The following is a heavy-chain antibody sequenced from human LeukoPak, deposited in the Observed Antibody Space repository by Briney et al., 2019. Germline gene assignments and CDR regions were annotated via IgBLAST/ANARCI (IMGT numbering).Heavy chain of an antibody. Sequence: SETLSLTCAVYGGSFSSYYWSWIRQPAGKGLEWIGRIYTSGSTNYNPSLKSRVTMSVDTSKNQFSLKLSSVTAADTAVYYCARDCSSTSCYLRAFDIWGQGTMVTVSS. D-gene: IGHD2-2*01. CDR2: IYTSGST. J-gene: IGHJ3*02. CDR3: ARDCSSTSCYLRAFDI. V-gene: IGHV4-4*07. CDR1: GGSFSSYY.